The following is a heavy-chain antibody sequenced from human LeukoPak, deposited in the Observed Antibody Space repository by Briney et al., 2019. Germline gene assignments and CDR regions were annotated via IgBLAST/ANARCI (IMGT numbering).Heavy chain of an antibody. D-gene: IGHD3-3*01. CDR3: ASDYDFWSGPIDY. CDR2: IYSGDNT. Sequence: PGGSLRLSCAASGFTVSSNYMSWVRQAPGKGLEWVSVIYSGDNTYYADSVKGRSTISRDISKNTLYLQMNSLRAEDTAVYYCASDYDFWSGPIDYWGQGTLVTVSS. CDR1: GFTVSSNY. J-gene: IGHJ4*02. V-gene: IGHV3-66*01.